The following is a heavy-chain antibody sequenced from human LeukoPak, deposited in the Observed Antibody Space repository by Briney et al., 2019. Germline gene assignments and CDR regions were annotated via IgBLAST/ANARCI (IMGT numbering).Heavy chain of an antibody. CDR3: ASSLDGYHFDY. V-gene: IGHV4-34*01. CDR1: GGSFSDYY. J-gene: IGHJ4*02. D-gene: IGHD5-24*01. Sequence: PSETLSLTCAVYGGSFSDYYWSWIRQPPGKGLEGIGEINHSGSTNYNPSLKSRVTISVDTSKNQFSLKLSSVTAADTAVYYCASSLDGYHFDYWGQGTLVTVSS. CDR2: INHSGST.